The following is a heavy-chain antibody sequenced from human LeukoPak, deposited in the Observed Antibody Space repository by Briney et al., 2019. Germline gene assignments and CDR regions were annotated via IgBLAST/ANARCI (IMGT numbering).Heavy chain of an antibody. CDR2: IIPILRTP. CDR3: ARDAGRYGSVPQRN. D-gene: IGHD3-10*01. V-gene: IGHV1-69*11. Sequence: GASVKVSCKASGGTFSSYDISWVRQAPGQGLEWMGRIIPILRTPNYAQNFQGRVTITTDESTSTAYMELSSLRSEDTAVYYCARDAGRYGSVPQRNWGQGTLVTVSS. CDR1: GGTFSSYD. J-gene: IGHJ4*02.